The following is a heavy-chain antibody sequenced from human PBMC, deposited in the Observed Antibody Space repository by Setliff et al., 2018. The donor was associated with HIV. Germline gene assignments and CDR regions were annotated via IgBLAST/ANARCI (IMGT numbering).Heavy chain of an antibody. Sequence: LGESLKISCAASGFTLSYYSMNWLRQAPGKGLEWISYISTSGSTIYYADSVKGRFTISRDNAKNSLYLQMNSLRSEDTAVYYCAREGPQTGDHSLALFWGQGTVVTVSS. CDR2: ISTSGSTI. V-gene: IGHV3-11*04. CDR3: AREGPQTGDHSLALF. CDR1: GFTLSYYS. D-gene: IGHD7-27*01. J-gene: IGHJ4*02.